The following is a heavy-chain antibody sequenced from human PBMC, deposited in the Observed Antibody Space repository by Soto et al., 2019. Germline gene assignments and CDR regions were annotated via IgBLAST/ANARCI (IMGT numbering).Heavy chain of an antibody. V-gene: IGHV3-23*01. Sequence: EVQLLESGGGLVPPGGSLRLSCAVSGFSFSNSAMTWVRQAPGKGLEWVSGISGSGDITYNTDSVKGRFAISRDTSKNVVYLQMRSLRAEDTAVYYCAKVPQWVLRYHDWFFDYWGQGTLVTVSS. CDR2: ISGSGDIT. CDR3: AKVPQWVLRYHDWFFDY. D-gene: IGHD3-9*01. CDR1: GFSFSNSA. J-gene: IGHJ4*02.